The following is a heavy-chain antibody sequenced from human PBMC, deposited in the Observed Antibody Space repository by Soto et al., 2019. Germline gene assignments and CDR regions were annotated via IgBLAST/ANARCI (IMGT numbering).Heavy chain of an antibody. Sequence: GASVKVSCKASGGTFSSYNISGVRQAPGQGLEWMGRIIPILGIANYAQKFQGRVTITADKSTSTAYMELSSLRSEDTAVYYCARDPDYGEAYWGQGTLVTVSS. CDR2: IIPILGIA. CDR1: GGTFSSYN. CDR3: ARDPDYGEAY. J-gene: IGHJ4*02. V-gene: IGHV1-69*04. D-gene: IGHD4-17*01.